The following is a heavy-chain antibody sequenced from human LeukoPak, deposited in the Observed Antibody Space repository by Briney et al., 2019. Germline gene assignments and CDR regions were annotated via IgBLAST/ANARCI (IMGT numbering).Heavy chain of an antibody. V-gene: IGHV6-1*01. Sequence: SQTLSLTCAISGDSVSSNSAAWNWLRQSPLRGLEWLGRTYYRSKWYNDYAVSVRSRITINPDTSKNQFSLQLNSVTPEDTAVYYCAIEKGVVPQYNWFDPWGQGTLVTVSS. CDR1: GDSVSSNSAA. J-gene: IGHJ5*02. D-gene: IGHD4-23*01. CDR2: TYYRSKWYN. CDR3: AIEKGVVPQYNWFDP.